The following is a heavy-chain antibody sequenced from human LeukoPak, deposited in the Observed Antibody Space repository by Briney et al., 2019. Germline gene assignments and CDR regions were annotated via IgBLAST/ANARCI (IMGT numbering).Heavy chain of an antibody. D-gene: IGHD5-18*01. CDR2: ISTSGST. V-gene: IGHV4-4*09. Sequence: PSETLSLTCAVPVASISTYYWSWIRQAPGKGLEWIGYISTSGSTNYNPSLKSRVSISLDTSNNRFSLNLNFVTAADTAVYFCASPRTSYRYTFDYWGPGALVTVSS. CDR3: ASPRTSYRYTFDY. J-gene: IGHJ4*02. CDR1: VASISTYY.